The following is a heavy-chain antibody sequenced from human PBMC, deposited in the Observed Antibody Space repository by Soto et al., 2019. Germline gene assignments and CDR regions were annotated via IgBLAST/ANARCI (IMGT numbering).Heavy chain of an antibody. Sequence: QLHLVQSGAVVKKPGASVTVSCSASGYPVTAYYMHWVRQAPGRGLEWMGGINPATGAAKYTQTFLGRVTTTRDTSTSTVFMELSGLTSEDTAVFYWARGGGVGVAGSAAFDMWGQGTLVTVSS. CDR3: ARGGGVGVAGSAAFDM. D-gene: IGHD3-3*01. V-gene: IGHV1-2*02. CDR2: INPATGAA. CDR1: GYPVTAYY. J-gene: IGHJ3*02.